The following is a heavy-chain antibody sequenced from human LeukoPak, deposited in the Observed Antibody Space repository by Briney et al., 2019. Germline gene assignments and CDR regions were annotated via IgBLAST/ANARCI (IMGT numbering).Heavy chain of an antibody. J-gene: IGHJ4*02. CDR2: INPNSGGT. D-gene: IGHD3-22*01. Sequence: ASVKVSCKASGYTFTGYYMHWVRQAPGQGLEWVGRINPNSGGTNYAQKFQGRVTMTRDTSISTAYMELSRLRSDDTAVYYCARDLPPNYDSSGYYDYWGQGTLVTVSS. CDR1: GYTFTGYY. V-gene: IGHV1-2*06. CDR3: ARDLPPNYDSSGYYDY.